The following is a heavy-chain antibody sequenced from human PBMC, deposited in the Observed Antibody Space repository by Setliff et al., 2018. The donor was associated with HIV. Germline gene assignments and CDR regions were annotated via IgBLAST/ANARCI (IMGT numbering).Heavy chain of an antibody. V-gene: IGHV4-4*02. CDR3: ARVRVTGIAVAGTYYYYGVDV. CDR1: GGSISTRDW. J-gene: IGHJ6*02. CDR2: VYHTGMT. D-gene: IGHD6-19*01. Sequence: SETLSLTCAVSGGSISTRDWWTWVRQPPGKGLEWIGEVYHTGMTNYNPSLKSRAIISADKSKNQFSLKLSSVTAADTAVYYCARVRVTGIAVAGTYYYYGVDVWGQGTTVTVSS.